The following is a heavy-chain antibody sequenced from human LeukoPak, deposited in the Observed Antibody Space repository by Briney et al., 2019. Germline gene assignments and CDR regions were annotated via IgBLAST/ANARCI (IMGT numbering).Heavy chain of an antibody. CDR2: IYTSGST. Sequence: SETLSLTCTVSGGSIGSYYWSWIRQPPGKGLEWIGYIYTSGSTNYNPSLKSRVTISVDTSKNQFSLKLSSVTAADTAVYYCASYDFWSGYHIYWGQGTLVTVSS. CDR1: GGSIGSYY. V-gene: IGHV4-4*09. CDR3: ASYDFWSGYHIY. J-gene: IGHJ4*02. D-gene: IGHD3-3*01.